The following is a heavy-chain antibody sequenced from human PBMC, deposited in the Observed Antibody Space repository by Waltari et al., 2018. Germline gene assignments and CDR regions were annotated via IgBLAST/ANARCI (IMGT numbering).Heavy chain of an antibody. V-gene: IGHV4-34*01. D-gene: IGHD3-3*01. CDR2: INHSGGP. J-gene: IGHJ6*04. CDR3: ASRTVRFLEWFPLRPPPMDV. Sequence: QVQLQQWGAGLLKPSETLSLTCAVYGGSFSGYYWNWIRQSPGKGLEWIGEINHSGGPHYNPSRNSRVTISLDTSKNQFSLKLSSVTAADTAVYYCASRTVRFLEWFPLRPPPMDVWGKGTTVTVSS. CDR1: GGSFSGYY.